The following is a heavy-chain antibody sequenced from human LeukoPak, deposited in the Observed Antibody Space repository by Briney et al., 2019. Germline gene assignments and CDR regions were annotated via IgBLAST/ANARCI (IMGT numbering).Heavy chain of an antibody. Sequence: PSETLSLTCTVSGGSISSYYWSWIRQPPGKGLEWTGYIYYSGSTNYNPSLKSRVTISVDTSKNQFSLKLSSVTAADTAVYYCARLYGAAGYWYFDLWGRGTLVTVSS. V-gene: IGHV4-59*08. CDR3: ARLYGAAGYWYFDL. D-gene: IGHD6-13*01. J-gene: IGHJ2*01. CDR2: IYYSGST. CDR1: GGSISSYY.